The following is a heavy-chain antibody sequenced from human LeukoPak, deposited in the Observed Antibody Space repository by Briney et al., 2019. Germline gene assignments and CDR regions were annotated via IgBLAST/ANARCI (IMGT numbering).Heavy chain of an antibody. J-gene: IGHJ2*01. CDR2: ISYDGSNK. CDR1: GFTFSSYG. CDR3: AKDGYGDYGYFDL. D-gene: IGHD4-17*01. Sequence: GGSLRLSCAASGFTFSSYGMHWVRQAPGKGLEWVAVISYDGSNKYYADSVKGRFTISRDNSKNTLYLQMNSLRAEDTAVYYCAKDGYGDYGYFDLWGRGTLVTVSS. V-gene: IGHV3-30*18.